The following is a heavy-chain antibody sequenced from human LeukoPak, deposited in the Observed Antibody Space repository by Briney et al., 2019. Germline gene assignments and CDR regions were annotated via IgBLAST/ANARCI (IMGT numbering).Heavy chain of an antibody. V-gene: IGHV4-61*01. CDR3: ARFRGSGWYYFDS. D-gene: IGHD6-19*01. CDR1: GGSISSNTYH. J-gene: IGHJ4*02. CDR2: MYYTGAT. Sequence: SETLSLTCTVSGGSISSNTYHWSWIRQPPGKGLEWIGYMYYTGATSHNPSLRSRVTISLDTSKNQFSLKLHSVTAADTAVYYCARFRGSGWYYFDSWGQGTLVTVSS.